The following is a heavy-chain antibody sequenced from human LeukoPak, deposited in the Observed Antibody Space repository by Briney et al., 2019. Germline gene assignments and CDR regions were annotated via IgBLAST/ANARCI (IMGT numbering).Heavy chain of an antibody. V-gene: IGHV3-30-3*01. CDR2: ISYDGSNK. CDR1: GFTFSSYA. J-gene: IGHJ4*02. CDR3: ATRNNGCPYH. Sequence: GGSLRLSCAASGFTFSSYAMHWVCQAPGKGLEWVAVISYDGSNKYYADSVKGRFTISRDNSKNTLYLQMNSLRAEDTAVYYCATRNNGCPYHWGQGTLVTVSS. D-gene: IGHD5-24*01.